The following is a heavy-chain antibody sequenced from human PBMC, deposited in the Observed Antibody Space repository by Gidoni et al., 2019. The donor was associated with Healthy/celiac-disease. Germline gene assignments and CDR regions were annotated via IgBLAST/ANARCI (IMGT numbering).Heavy chain of an antibody. D-gene: IGHD3-10*01. CDR1: GYTFTDYY. CDR2: INPNSGET. J-gene: IGHJ5*02. CDR3: ARDTYYGSGSYDDWFDP. V-gene: IGHV1-2*06. Sequence: QVQLVQSGAEVKKPGASVKVSCKASGYTFTDYYMHWVRQAPGQGLEWMGRINPNSGETNYAQKFQGRVTMTRDTSISTAYMELSRLKSDDKAVYYCARDTYYGSGSYDDWFDPWGQGTLVTVSS.